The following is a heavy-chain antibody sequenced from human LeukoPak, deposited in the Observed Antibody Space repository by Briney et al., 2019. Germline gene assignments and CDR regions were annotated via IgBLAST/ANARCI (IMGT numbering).Heavy chain of an antibody. J-gene: IGHJ6*03. V-gene: IGHV3-23*05. D-gene: IGHD1-1*01. CDR2: IRHSDSTT. Sequence: GGSLRLSCAASGFTVSSSDMSWVRQAPGSGLEWVSSIRHSDSTTYSADSSMGRFTISRDNSTYTLYLQMNSLSAEDTAAYYCARRGNPTVGHHYLDVWGKGTTVSVS. CDR3: ARRGNPTVGHHYLDV. CDR1: GFTVSSSD.